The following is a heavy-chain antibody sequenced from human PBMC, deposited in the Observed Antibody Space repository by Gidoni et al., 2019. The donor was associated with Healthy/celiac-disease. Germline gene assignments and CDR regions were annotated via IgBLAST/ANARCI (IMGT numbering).Heavy chain of an antibody. CDR1: GGSISSYY. Sequence: QVQLQESGPGLGKPSETLSLTSTFSGGSISSYYWSWSRQPPGKGLEWIGYIYYSGSTNYNPSLKSRVTISVDTSKNQFSLKLSSVTAADTAVYYCARGMVRGVIDYWGQGTLVTVSS. CDR2: IYYSGST. J-gene: IGHJ4*02. V-gene: IGHV4-59*01. D-gene: IGHD3-10*01. CDR3: ARGMVRGVIDY.